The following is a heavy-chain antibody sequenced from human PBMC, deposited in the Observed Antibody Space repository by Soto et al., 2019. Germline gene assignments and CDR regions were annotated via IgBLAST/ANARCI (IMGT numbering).Heavy chain of an antibody. Sequence: QVQLVQSGAEVKKPGSSVKVSCKTSRDTFNKYAFNWVWQAPGQGLEWMGWIIPIFSSRNYAEKFQGRVTITADDSTSTAYMELRSLRFEDTAVYYCARGEPYLGVWGQGTTVSVSS. J-gene: IGHJ6*02. D-gene: IGHD3-16*01. CDR2: IIPIFSSR. CDR3: ARGEPYLGV. CDR1: RDTFNKYA. V-gene: IGHV1-69*01.